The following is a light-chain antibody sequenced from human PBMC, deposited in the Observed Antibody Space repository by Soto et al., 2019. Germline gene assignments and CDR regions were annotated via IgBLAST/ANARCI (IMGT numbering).Light chain of an antibody. J-gene: IGLJ2*01. Sequence: QSALTQPASVSGSPGQSITISCTGTTSDVGGYHFVSWYQHHPGKAPKLMIYNAFDRPSGVSNRFSGSKSGNTASLTISGLQAEDESHYYCSSYTRGRVVFGGGTKVTVL. CDR1: TSDVGGYHF. V-gene: IGLV2-14*03. CDR3: SSYTRGRVV. CDR2: NAF.